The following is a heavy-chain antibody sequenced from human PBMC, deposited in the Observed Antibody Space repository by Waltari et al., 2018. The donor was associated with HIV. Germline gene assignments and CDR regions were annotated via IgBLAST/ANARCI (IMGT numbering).Heavy chain of an antibody. V-gene: IGHV3-21*06. CDR3: GAVLCAEDCRDGFDV. CDR2: ISDDSSFI. D-gene: IGHD2-21*02. J-gene: IGHJ3*01. Sequence: QTPGRGLEWISSISDDSSFIYYADSVKGRFTVSRDNVRNSVFLQINDVRAEDTATYFCGAVLCAEDCRDGFDVWGQGTMVTVS.